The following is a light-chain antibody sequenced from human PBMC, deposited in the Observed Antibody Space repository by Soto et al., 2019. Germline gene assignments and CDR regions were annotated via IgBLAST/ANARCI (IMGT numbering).Light chain of an antibody. Sequence: EIVLTQSPGTLSLSPGERATLSCRASQSVIGNYLAWYQQKPGQAPRLLFYGASTRAAGSPDRFSGSGSGTDFTLTISRLEPEDFAVYYCQQYGSSPRTFGQGTKVDIK. CDR3: QQYGSSPRT. V-gene: IGKV3-20*01. J-gene: IGKJ1*01. CDR1: QSVIGNY. CDR2: GAS.